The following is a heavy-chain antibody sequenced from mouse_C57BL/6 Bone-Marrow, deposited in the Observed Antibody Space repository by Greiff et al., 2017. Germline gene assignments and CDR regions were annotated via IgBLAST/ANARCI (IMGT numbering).Heavy chain of an antibody. V-gene: IGHV1-76*01. J-gene: IGHJ4*01. CDR3: ARWGYGSSRYAMDY. CDR1: GYTFTDYY. Sequence: VHLVESGAELVRPGASVKLSCKASGYTFTDYYINWVKQRPGQGLEWIARIYPGSGNTYYNEKFKGKATLTAEKSSSTAYMQLSSLTSEDSAVYFCARWGYGSSRYAMDYWGQGTSVTVSS. D-gene: IGHD1-1*01. CDR2: IYPGSGNT.